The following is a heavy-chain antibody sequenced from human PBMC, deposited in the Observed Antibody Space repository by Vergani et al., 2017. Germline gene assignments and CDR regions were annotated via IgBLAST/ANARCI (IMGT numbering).Heavy chain of an antibody. D-gene: IGHD1-7*01. CDR2: IYWNDDQ. CDR1: GFSLNTRGVS. CDR3: VYRKTEGGTTGCCYPFYYYYYMDV. V-gene: IGHV2-5*04. Sequence: QITLKESGPTLVKPTQTLTLTCTFSGFSLNTRGVSVAWIRQPPGKALDWLALIYWNDDQHYSPSLNNRVTITKDTSKNQVVLTMTNMDYVDTGTYYCVYRKTEGGTTGCCYPFYYYYYMDVWGKGTTVTVSS. J-gene: IGHJ6*03.